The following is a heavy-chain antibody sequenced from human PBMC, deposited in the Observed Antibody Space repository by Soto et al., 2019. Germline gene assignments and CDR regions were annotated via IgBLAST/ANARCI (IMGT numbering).Heavy chain of an antibody. D-gene: IGHD3-22*01. CDR3: ARVETNLGGYYDSSGYRSYWYFDL. Sequence: QVQLQESGPGLVKPSETLSLTCTVSGGSISSYYWSWIRQPPGKGLEWIGYIYYSGSTNYNPSLKSRVTIAVDTSKNQFALELSSVTAADTAVYYCARVETNLGGYYDSSGYRSYWYFDLWGRGTLVTVAS. CDR2: IYYSGST. J-gene: IGHJ2*01. V-gene: IGHV4-59*01. CDR1: GGSISSYY.